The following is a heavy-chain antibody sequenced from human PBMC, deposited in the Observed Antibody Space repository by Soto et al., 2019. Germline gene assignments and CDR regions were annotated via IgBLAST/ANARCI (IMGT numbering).Heavy chain of an antibody. J-gene: IGHJ5*02. V-gene: IGHV4-30-4*01. D-gene: IGHD6-19*01. CDR2: IYYSGST. CDR3: AAGLYSSGWYGWPNWFDP. CDR1: GGSISSGDYY. Sequence: QVQLQESGPGLVKPSQTLSLTCTVSGGSISSGDYYWSWIRQPPGKGLEWIGYIYYSGSTYYNPSLKSRVTISVDTSKNQFSLKLSSVTAADTAVYYCAAGLYSSGWYGWPNWFDPWGQGTLVTVSS.